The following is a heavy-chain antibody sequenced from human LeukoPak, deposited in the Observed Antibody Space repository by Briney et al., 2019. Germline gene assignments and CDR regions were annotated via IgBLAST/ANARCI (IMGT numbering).Heavy chain of an antibody. Sequence: GGSLRLSCAASGFTFSTYTMNWVRQAPGKGLEWVSSISSSGDYIYFADSLKGRFTISRDNAKNSLYLQMNSLRAEDTAVYYCARVPDLYGGYKSYFDYWGQGTLVTVSS. V-gene: IGHV3-21*01. CDR3: ARVPDLYGGYKSYFDY. CDR1: GFTFSTYT. J-gene: IGHJ4*02. CDR2: ISSSGDYI. D-gene: IGHD4-17*01.